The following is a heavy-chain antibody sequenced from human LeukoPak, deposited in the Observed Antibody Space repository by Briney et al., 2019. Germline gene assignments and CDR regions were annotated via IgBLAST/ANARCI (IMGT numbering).Heavy chain of an antibody. J-gene: IGHJ4*02. D-gene: IGHD2-21*02. CDR3: VKDLFGGVTGVLDN. Sequence: PGGSLRLSRAASGFTFSNYAMTWVPQAPGTGLEGVSGLSGSGDKTYYAASVKGRFTISRDNSQNTLYLQMNSLRAEDTAVYYCVKDLFGGVTGVLDNWGQGTLVTVSS. CDR1: GFTFSNYA. CDR2: LSGSGDKT. V-gene: IGHV3-23*01.